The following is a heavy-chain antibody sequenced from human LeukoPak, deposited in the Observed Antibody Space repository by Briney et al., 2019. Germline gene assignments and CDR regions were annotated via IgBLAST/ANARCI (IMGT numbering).Heavy chain of an antibody. CDR2: SGRCYSN. CDR3: AVQVRYGEMTDPGY. V-gene: IGHV3-21*01. Sequence: GGSLRLSCAASGFSLRNLAVHWIRQAPGKGPEWVSASGRCYSNYYAGSMEGRVAVSRESTKNSVFLEIDRLKVGDTAVYYCAVQVRYGEMTDPGYWGQGTTVADPS. CDR1: GFSLRNLA. J-gene: IGHJ4*02. D-gene: IGHD3-10*01.